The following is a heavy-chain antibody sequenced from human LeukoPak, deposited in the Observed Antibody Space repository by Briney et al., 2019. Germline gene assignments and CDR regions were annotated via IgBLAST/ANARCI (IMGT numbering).Heavy chain of an antibody. V-gene: IGHV3-23*01. D-gene: IGHD2-15*01. CDR3: AKNGGSQCYSHLDS. CDR1: GFTFSSYA. J-gene: IGHJ4*02. Sequence: GGSLRLSCAASGFTFSSYAMSWVRQAPGKGLEWVSGTSGSGGSTYYAGSVKGRFTISRDNSKNTLYLQMNSLRIEDTAVYYCAKNGGSQCYSHLDSWGQGTLVTVSS. CDR2: TSGSGGST.